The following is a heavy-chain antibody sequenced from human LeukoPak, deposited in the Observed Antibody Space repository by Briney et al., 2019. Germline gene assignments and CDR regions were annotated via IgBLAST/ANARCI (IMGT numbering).Heavy chain of an antibody. CDR2: ISAYNGNT. Sequence: ASVKVSCKAPGYTFTSYGISWVRQAPGQGLEWMGWISAYNGNTNYAQKLQGRVTMTTDTSTSTAYMELRSLRSDDTAVYYCAREIVVVPAVAKYYYYYYMDVWGKGTTVTVSS. CDR3: AREIVVVPAVAKYYYYYYMDV. J-gene: IGHJ6*03. V-gene: IGHV1-18*01. D-gene: IGHD2-2*01. CDR1: GYTFTSYG.